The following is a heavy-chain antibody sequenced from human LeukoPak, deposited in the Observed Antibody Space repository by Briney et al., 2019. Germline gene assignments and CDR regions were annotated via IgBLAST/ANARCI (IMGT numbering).Heavy chain of an antibody. J-gene: IGHJ5*02. CDR1: GGSFSGYY. V-gene: IGHV4-34*01. CDR3: ARALYYYDSSGYYQNWFDP. D-gene: IGHD3-22*01. Sequence: SETLSLTCAVYGGSFSGYYWSWIRQPPGKGLEWIGEINHSGSTNYNPSLKSRVTISVDTSKNQFSLKLSSVTAADTAVYYCARALYYYDSSGYYQNWFDPWGQGTLVTVSS. CDR2: INHSGST.